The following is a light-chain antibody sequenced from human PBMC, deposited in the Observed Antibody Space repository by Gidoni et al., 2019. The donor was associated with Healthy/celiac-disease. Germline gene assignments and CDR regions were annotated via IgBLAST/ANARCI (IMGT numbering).Light chain of an antibody. CDR2: KAS. J-gene: IGKJ2*01. V-gene: IGKV1-5*03. CDR1: QSISSW. Sequence: DIPMTQSPSTLSASVGDRVTITCRASQSISSWLAWYQQKPGKAPKLLIYKASSLESGVPSRFSGSGSGTEFTLTISSLQPDDFATYYCQQYNSYWTFXXXTKLEIK. CDR3: QQYNSYWT.